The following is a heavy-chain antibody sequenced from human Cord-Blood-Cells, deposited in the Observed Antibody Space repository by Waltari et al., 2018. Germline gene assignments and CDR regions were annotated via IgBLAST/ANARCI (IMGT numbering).Heavy chain of an antibody. CDR2: IKPNSGGT. Sequence: QVQLVQSGAEVKKPGASVKVSCKASGYTFTGYYMPWVRQAPGQGLEWMGWIKPNSGGTNKAQKFQGRVTMTRDTSISTAYMELSRLRSDDTAVYYCARGAQYYDFWSGYVGWFDPWGQGTLVTVSS. J-gene: IGHJ5*02. D-gene: IGHD3-3*01. CDR3: ARGAQYYDFWSGYVGWFDP. CDR1: GYTFTGYY. V-gene: IGHV1-2*02.